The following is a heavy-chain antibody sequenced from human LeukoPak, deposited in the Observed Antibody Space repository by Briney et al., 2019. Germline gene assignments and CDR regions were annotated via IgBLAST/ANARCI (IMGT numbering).Heavy chain of an antibody. CDR2: ISSSGSSSGRII. Sequence: GGSLRLSCAASGFTFSSYEMNWVRQAPGKGLEGVSYISSSGSSSGRIIYYAYSVKGRFTISRDNAKNSLYLQMNSLRAEDTAVYYCARDPSSPGIAVAGTGDPFPWGQGTLVTVSS. CDR1: GFTFSSYE. V-gene: IGHV3-48*03. J-gene: IGHJ4*02. CDR3: ARDPSSPGIAVAGTGDPFP. D-gene: IGHD6-19*01.